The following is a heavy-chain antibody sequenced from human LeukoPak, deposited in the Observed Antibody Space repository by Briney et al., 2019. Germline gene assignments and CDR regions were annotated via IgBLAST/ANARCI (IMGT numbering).Heavy chain of an antibody. D-gene: IGHD4-17*01. CDR2: IYYSGMT. Sequence: SETLSLTCTVSGGSISSYYWSWIRQPPGKGLEWIGYIYYSGMTNYNPSLKSRVTISLDTSKNQFSLQLRSVTAADTAVYYCASADYDDYYIDFWGQGTLVTVSS. CDR1: GGSISSYY. J-gene: IGHJ4*02. CDR3: ASADYDDYYIDF. V-gene: IGHV4-59*01.